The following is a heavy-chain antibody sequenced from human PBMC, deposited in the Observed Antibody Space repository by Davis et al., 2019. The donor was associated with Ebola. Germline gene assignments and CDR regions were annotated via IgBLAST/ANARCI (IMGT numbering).Heavy chain of an antibody. D-gene: IGHD2-2*01. CDR2: IYYSGST. V-gene: IGHV4-59*12. CDR3: ARASVVPAAWRDYYYYYGMDV. J-gene: IGHJ6*02. Sequence: GSLRLSCTVSGGSISSYYWSWIRQPPGKGLEWIGYIYYSGSTNYNPSLKSRVTISVDTSKNQFSLKLSSVTAADTAVYYYARASVVPAAWRDYYYYYGMDVWGQGTTVTVSS. CDR1: GGSISSYY.